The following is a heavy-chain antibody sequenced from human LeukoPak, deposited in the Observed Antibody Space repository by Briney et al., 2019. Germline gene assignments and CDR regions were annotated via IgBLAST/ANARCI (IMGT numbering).Heavy chain of an antibody. Sequence: PGGSLRLSCAASGFTFNNYAMSWVRQAPGKGLEWVSDISGSVGSTYYTDSVKGRFTISRDNSKNTVYLQMNSLRAEDTAVYYCAKIGALYLGAYFDYWGQGTLVTVS. J-gene: IGHJ4*02. CDR2: ISGSVGST. CDR1: GFTFNNYA. D-gene: IGHD3-16*01. CDR3: AKIGALYLGAYFDY. V-gene: IGHV3-23*01.